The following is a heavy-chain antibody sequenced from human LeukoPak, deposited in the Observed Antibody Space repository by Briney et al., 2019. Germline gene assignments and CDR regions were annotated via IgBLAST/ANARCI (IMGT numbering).Heavy chain of an antibody. D-gene: IGHD3-22*01. Sequence: GGSLRLSCAASGFTFSDYYMSWIRQAPGRGLEWVSYVSSSSSTTHYADSVEGRFTISRDNAKNSLYLQMNSLRDEDTAVYYCAADSSGYYSFSDYWGQGTLVTVSP. V-gene: IGHV3-11*06. CDR3: AADSSGYYSFSDY. J-gene: IGHJ4*02. CDR1: GFTFSDYY. CDR2: VSSSSSTT.